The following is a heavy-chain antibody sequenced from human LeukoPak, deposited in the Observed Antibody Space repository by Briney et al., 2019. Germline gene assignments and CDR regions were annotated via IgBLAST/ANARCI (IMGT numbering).Heavy chain of an antibody. J-gene: IGHJ4*02. CDR1: GGSISSGGYY. Sequence: SQTLSLTCTVSGGSISSGGYYWSWIRQPPGKGLEWIGYIYHSGSTYYNSSLKSRITISVDTSKNQFSLKLSSVTAADTAVYYCANLYVSGSYYNDYWGQGTLVTVSS. D-gene: IGHD3-10*01. V-gene: IGHV4-30-2*01. CDR3: ANLYVSGSYYNDY. CDR2: IYHSGST.